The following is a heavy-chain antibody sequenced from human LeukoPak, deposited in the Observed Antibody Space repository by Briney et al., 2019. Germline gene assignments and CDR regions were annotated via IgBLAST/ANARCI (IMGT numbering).Heavy chain of an antibody. CDR3: VKYPLEADAFDI. V-gene: IGHV4-4*07. CDR1: GGSISSYY. Sequence: SETLSLTCTVSGGSISSYYWSWIRQPAGKGLEWIGRIYTSGSTNYNPSLKSRVTMSVDTSKNQFSLKLSSVTAADTAVYYCVKYPLEADAFDIWGQGPMVTVSS. CDR2: IYTSGST. J-gene: IGHJ3*02. D-gene: IGHD2-2*01.